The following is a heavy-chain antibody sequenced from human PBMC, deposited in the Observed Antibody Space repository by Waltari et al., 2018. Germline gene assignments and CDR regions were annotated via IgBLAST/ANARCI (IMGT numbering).Heavy chain of an antibody. V-gene: IGHV4-39*01. CDR1: GDSISSSSYY. D-gene: IGHD6-19*01. J-gene: IGHJ2*01. Sequence: LQLQESGPGLVKPSETLSLTCPVSGDSISSSSYYWGWIRQPPGEGPEWIASIYYSGSNYYNTALKSRVTIPVDTSKNQFSLKLSSVTAADTAVYYCARTVAGFIGSWYFDLWGRGTLVTVSS. CDR2: IYYSGSN. CDR3: ARTVAGFIGSWYFDL.